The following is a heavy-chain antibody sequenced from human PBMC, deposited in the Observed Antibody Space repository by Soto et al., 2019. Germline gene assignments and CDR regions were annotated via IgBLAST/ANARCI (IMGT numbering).Heavy chain of an antibody. D-gene: IGHD3-16*01. J-gene: IGHJ4*02. CDR1: GGSISSYY. CDR3: ARSQVRATYPFDY. V-gene: IGHV4-59*01. Sequence: PSETLSLTCSVSGGSISSYYWSWIRQPPGKGLEWIAYIYYSVTSYNPSLKSRVSISLDTSKNQFSLKLSSVTAADTAVYYCARSQVRATYPFDYWGQGTLVTVSS. CDR2: IYYSVT.